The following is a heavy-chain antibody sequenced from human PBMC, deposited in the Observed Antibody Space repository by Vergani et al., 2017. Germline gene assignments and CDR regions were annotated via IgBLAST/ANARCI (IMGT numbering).Heavy chain of an antibody. CDR2: IYPGDSDT. CDR3: ARRPRYCSSTSCSLGGFHY. D-gene: IGHD2-2*01. J-gene: IGHJ4*02. V-gene: IGHV5-51*01. Sequence: EVQLVPSGAEVKKPGESLKISCKGSGYSFTSYWIGWVRQLPGKGLEWMGIIYPGDSDTRYSPSFQGQVTISADKSISTAYLQWSSLKASDTAMYYCARRPRYCSSTSCSLGGFHYWGQGTLVTVSS. CDR1: GYSFTSYW.